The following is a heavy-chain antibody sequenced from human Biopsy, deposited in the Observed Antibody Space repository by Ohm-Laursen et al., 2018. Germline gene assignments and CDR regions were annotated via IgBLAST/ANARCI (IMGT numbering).Heavy chain of an antibody. CDR1: GGSISSDY. J-gene: IGHJ4*02. D-gene: IGHD3-10*02. Sequence: SETLSLTCTVSGGSISSDYWSWIRQTPGKGLEWIGYIYYSGSTNYNPSLKSRVTISVDTSKNQFSMKLSSVTAADTAVYYCARDQMAIMLGGRTRTDFFDSWGQGTLVTVSS. CDR3: ARDQMAIMLGGRTRTDFFDS. V-gene: IGHV4-59*01. CDR2: IYYSGST.